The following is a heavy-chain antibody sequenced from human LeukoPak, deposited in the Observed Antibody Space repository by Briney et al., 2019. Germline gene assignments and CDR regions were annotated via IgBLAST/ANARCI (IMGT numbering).Heavy chain of an antibody. V-gene: IGHV3-30*04. D-gene: IGHD3-10*01. Sequence: PRGSLRLSCAASGFTFRHYAVHWVRQAPGRGLEWVAVLSFDGAHKYYAESVKGRFTISRDNSNNTLFLQMDSLRIEDTALYYCVRARAGGLDYWGQGTLVTVSS. CDR1: GFTFRHYA. CDR2: LSFDGAHK. J-gene: IGHJ4*02. CDR3: VRARAGGLDY.